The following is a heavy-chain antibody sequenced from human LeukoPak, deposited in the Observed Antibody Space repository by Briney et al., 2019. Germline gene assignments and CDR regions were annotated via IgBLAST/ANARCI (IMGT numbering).Heavy chain of an antibody. CDR3: ARGGAAPAYYYYYYMDV. J-gene: IGHJ6*03. Sequence: PSETLSLTCTVSGGSISSYYWSWIRQPAGKGLEWIGRIYTSGSTNYNPSLKSRVTMSVDTSKNQFSLELSSVTAADTAVYYCARGGAAPAYYYYYYMDVWGKGTTVTVSS. D-gene: IGHD6-6*01. V-gene: IGHV4-4*07. CDR1: GGSISSYY. CDR2: IYTSGST.